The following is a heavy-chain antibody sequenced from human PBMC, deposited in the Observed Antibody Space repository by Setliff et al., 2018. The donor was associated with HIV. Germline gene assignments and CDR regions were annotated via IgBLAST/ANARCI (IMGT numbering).Heavy chain of an antibody. D-gene: IGHD2-15*01. V-gene: IGHV3-30*04. CDR1: GFTFSGYA. CDR3: ARGGDGYSFDY. J-gene: IGHJ4*02. Sequence: GGSLRLSCAASGFTFSGYAMNWVRQAPGKGPEWMAIISYDGSNKYYADSVKGRFTISRDNSKNTLYLQMNSLRREDTAVYYCARGGDGYSFDYWGQGTLVTVSS. CDR2: ISYDGSNK.